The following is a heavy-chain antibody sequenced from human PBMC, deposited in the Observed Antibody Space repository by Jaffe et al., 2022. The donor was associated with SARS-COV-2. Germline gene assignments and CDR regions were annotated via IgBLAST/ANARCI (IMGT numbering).Heavy chain of an antibody. CDR2: ISYDGSNK. D-gene: IGHD3-22*01. CDR1: GFTFSSYA. CDR3: ARGRRLRGDSSGSFDY. Sequence: QVQLVESGGGVVQPGRSLRLSCAASGFTFSSYAMHWVRQAPGKGLEWVAVISYDGSNKYYADSVKGRFTISRDNSKNTLYLQMNSLRAEDTAVYYCARGRRLRGDSSGSFDYWGQGTLVTVSS. J-gene: IGHJ4*02. V-gene: IGHV3-30*04.